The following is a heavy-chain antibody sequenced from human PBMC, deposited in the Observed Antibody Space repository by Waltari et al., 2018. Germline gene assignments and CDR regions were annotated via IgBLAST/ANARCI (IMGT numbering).Heavy chain of an antibody. CDR1: GDFISSSS. J-gene: IGHJ4*02. CDR2: IYTSGST. D-gene: IGHD3-3*01. V-gene: IGHV4-4*09. CDR3: ARASAYYTIDY. Sequence: QVQLQESGPGLVKPSETLSLTCTFSGDFISSSSWSWLRQPPGKGLEWVGYIYTSGSTNYNPSLKSRLTILLDTSKNQFSLKLSSVTAADTAVYYCARASAYYTIDYWGQGTLVTVSS.